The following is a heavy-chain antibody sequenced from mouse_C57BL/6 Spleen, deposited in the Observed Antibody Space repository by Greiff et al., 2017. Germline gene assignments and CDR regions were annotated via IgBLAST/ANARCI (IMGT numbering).Heavy chain of an antibody. D-gene: IGHD2-1*01. J-gene: IGHJ4*01. V-gene: IGHV1-77*01. Sequence: VQLQQSGAELVKPGASVKISCKASGYTFTDYYINWVKQRPGQGLEWIGKIGPGSGSTYYNEKFKGKATLTADKSSSTAYMQLSGLTSEDSAVYFCARRGNYEGYYAMDYWGQGTSVTVSS. CDR1: GYTFTDYY. CDR3: ARRGNYEGYYAMDY. CDR2: IGPGSGST.